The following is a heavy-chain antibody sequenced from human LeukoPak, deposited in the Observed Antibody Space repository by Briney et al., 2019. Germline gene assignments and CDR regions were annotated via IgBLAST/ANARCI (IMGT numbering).Heavy chain of an antibody. D-gene: IGHD4-17*01. V-gene: IGHV4-39*01. CDR1: GGSISSSNYY. J-gene: IGHJ4*02. Sequence: PSETLSLTCTVSGGSISSSNYYWGWIRQPPGKGLEWIGTIHYSGNTYYNPSLKSRVAISVDTSKNQFSLRLSSVTAADTALYYCARDFGDYRVDYWGQGTLVTVSS. CDR2: IHYSGNT. CDR3: ARDFGDYRVDY.